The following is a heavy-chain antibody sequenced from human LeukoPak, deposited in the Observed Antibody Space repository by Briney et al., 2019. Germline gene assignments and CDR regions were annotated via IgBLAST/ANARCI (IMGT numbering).Heavy chain of an antibody. D-gene: IGHD3-3*01. V-gene: IGHV5-51*01. Sequence: GESLRISCKGSGYTFSSYWIGWVRQMPGKGLEWMGIIYPGDSDTRYSPSLQGQVTISVDTSIGTVYLQWSSLKASDTAIYYCARQNDFRLDYWGQGTLVTVSS. CDR2: IYPGDSDT. CDR1: GYTFSSYW. CDR3: ARQNDFRLDY. J-gene: IGHJ4*02.